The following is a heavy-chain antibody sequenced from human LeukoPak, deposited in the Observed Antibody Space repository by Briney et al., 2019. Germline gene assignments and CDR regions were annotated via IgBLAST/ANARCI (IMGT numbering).Heavy chain of an antibody. CDR1: GFTFSTYA. CDR2: ISYDGSSK. V-gene: IGHV3-30*04. Sequence: GGSLRLSCAASGFTFSTYAMHWVRQAPGKGLEWVAVISYDGSSKYYADSVKGRFTISRDNSKNTLYLQMNSPSAEDTAVYYCARARSSYGYGDAFDIWGQGTMVTVSS. J-gene: IGHJ3*02. D-gene: IGHD5-18*01. CDR3: ARARSSYGYGDAFDI.